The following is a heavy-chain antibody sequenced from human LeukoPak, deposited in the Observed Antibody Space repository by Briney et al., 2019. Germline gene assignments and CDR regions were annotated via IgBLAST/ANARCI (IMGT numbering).Heavy chain of an antibody. J-gene: IGHJ6*02. Sequence: GGSLRLSCAASGFTFSSYAMSWVRQAPGKGLEWVSVIYSGGSTYYADSVKGRFTISRDNSKNTLYLQMNSLRAEDTAVYYCAREDPYGMDVWGQGTTVTVSS. CDR3: AREDPYGMDV. CDR1: GFTFSSYA. V-gene: IGHV3-66*01. CDR2: IYSGGST.